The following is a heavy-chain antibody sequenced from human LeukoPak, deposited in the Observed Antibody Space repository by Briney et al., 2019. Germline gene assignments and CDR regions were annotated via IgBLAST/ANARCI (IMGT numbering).Heavy chain of an antibody. Sequence: SETLSLTCTVSGGSISSYYWSWIRQPPGKGLEWIGYIYYSGSTNCNPSLKSRVTMSVDTSKTQFSLKLSSVTAADTAVYYCAREHSGRYWFDPGGQGTRVTVTS. V-gene: IGHV4-59*12. J-gene: IGHJ5*02. CDR1: GGSISSYY. CDR3: AREHSGRYWFDP. CDR2: IYYSGST. D-gene: IGHD2-21*01.